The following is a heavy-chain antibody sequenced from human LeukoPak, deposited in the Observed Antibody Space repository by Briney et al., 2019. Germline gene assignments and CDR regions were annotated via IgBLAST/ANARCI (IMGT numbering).Heavy chain of an antibody. D-gene: IGHD2-21*01. V-gene: IGHV4-34*01. CDR3: ASSILFREYYYYGMDV. Sequence: SETLSLTCAVYGGSFSGYYWSWIRQPPGKGLEWIGEINHSGSTNYNPSLKSRVTISVDTSKNQFSLKLSSVTAADTAVYYCASSILFREYYYYGMDVWGQGTTVTVSS. J-gene: IGHJ6*02. CDR1: GGSFSGYY. CDR2: INHSGST.